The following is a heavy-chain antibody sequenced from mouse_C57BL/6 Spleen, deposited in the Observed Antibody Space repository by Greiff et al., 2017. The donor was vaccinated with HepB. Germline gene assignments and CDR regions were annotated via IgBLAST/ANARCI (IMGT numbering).Heavy chain of an antibody. CDR2: IYWDDDK. CDR3: ARSYDYEGWFAY. CDR1: GFSLSTSGMG. Sequence: QVQLKESGPGILQSSQTLSLTCSFSGFSLSTSGMGVSWIRQPSGKGLEWLAHIYWDDDKRYNPSLKSRLTISKDTSRNQVFLKITSVDTADTATYYCARSYDYEGWFAYWGQGTLVTVSA. D-gene: IGHD2-4*01. J-gene: IGHJ3*01. V-gene: IGHV8-12*01.